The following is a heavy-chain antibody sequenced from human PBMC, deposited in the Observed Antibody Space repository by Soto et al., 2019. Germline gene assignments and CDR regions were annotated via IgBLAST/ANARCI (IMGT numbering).Heavy chain of an antibody. CDR3: AKDLFLSPMAGHFDTSVDY. V-gene: IGHV3-23*04. J-gene: IGHJ4*02. D-gene: IGHD3-22*01. CDR1: GDTFTTEA. CDR2: ITGRGAST. Sequence: EVRLVESGGGWVQPGESLRLACEVSGDTFTTEALTWVRQAPGKGLEWVSAITGRGASTYYAHSVKGRFIITRDNSKNPLYLQMNSLRVEDTAVYYCAKDLFLSPMAGHFDTSVDYWGQGALVTVSS.